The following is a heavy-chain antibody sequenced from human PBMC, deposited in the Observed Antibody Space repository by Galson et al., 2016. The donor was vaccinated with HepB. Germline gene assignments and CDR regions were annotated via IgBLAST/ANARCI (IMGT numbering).Heavy chain of an antibody. D-gene: IGHD6-19*01. Sequence: CAISGDSVSSKSASWIWIRQSPSRGLEWLGRAYLRSKWYHDYAPSVKGRITITPDPSRNQFSLQLDSVTPEDTAIYYCSRGPRNYTSGWTFDYWGQGTLVTVSS. J-gene: IGHJ4*02. V-gene: IGHV6-1*01. CDR2: AYLRSKWYH. CDR1: GDSVSSKSAS. CDR3: SRGPRNYTSGWTFDY.